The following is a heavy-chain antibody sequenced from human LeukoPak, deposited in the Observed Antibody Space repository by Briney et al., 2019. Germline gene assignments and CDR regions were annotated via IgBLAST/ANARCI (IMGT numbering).Heavy chain of an antibody. CDR3: VREEIVGSTSDY. D-gene: IGHD1-26*01. CDR2: INTDGSSA. Sequence: PGGSLRLSCAASGFTFSSHWMHWVRQAPGKGLVWVSRINTDGSSANYADSVRGRFTISRDNAKNTLYLQMNSLRADDTAVYYCVREEIVGSTSDYWGQGTLVTVSS. J-gene: IGHJ4*02. CDR1: GFTFSSHW. V-gene: IGHV3-74*01.